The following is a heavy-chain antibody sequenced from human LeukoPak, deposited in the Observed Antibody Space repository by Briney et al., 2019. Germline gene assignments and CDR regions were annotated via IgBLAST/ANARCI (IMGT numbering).Heavy chain of an antibody. CDR3: ARDSNWFDP. Sequence: PGGSLRLSCAASGFTFSSYAMNWVRQAPGKGPEWISYITNSGSTIYYADSVKGRFTISRDNAKNSLYLQMNSLRDEDTAVYYCARDSNWFDPWGQGTLVTVSS. CDR2: ITNSGSTI. V-gene: IGHV3-48*02. J-gene: IGHJ5*02. CDR1: GFTFSSYA.